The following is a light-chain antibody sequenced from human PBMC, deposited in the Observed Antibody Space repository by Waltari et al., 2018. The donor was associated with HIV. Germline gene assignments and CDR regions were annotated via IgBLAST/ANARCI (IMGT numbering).Light chain of an antibody. CDR2: EVS. J-gene: IGLJ2*01. V-gene: IGLV2-8*01. CDR1: ISDVGGYHY. CDR3: SSYAGSNNVV. Sequence: QSALTQPPSASGSPGQSVTIPCTGTISDVGGYHYVSWYQQHPGKAPQLMIYEVSKRPSGVPDRCSGSKSGNTASLTVSGLQAEDEADYYCSSYAGSNNVVFGGGTKLTVL.